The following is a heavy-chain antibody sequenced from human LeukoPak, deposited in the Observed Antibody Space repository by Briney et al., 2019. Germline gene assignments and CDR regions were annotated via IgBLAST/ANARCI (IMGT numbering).Heavy chain of an antibody. V-gene: IGHV4-59*01. D-gene: IGHD6-19*01. CDR1: GGSISSYY. CDR2: IYYSGST. J-gene: IGHJ3*02. CDR3: ARDLAVAGTSAFDI. Sequence: SETLSLTCTVSGGSISSYYWSWIRQPPGKGLEWIGYIYYSGSTNYNPSLKSRVTISVDTSKNQFSLKLSSVTAADTAVYYCARDLAVAGTSAFDIWGQGTMVTVSS.